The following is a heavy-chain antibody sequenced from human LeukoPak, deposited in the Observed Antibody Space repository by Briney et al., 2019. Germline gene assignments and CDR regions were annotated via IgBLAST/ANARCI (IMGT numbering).Heavy chain of an antibody. J-gene: IGHJ4*02. Sequence: GGSLRLSCAASGFTFSDFWMHWVRQAPGKGLEWVSSISSSSSYIYYADSVKGRFTISRDNAKNSLYLQMNSLRAEDTAVYYCARAYCSSTSCSTGYWGQGTLVTVSS. V-gene: IGHV3-21*01. CDR3: ARAYCSSTSCSTGY. D-gene: IGHD2-2*01. CDR1: GFTFSDFW. CDR2: ISSSSSYI.